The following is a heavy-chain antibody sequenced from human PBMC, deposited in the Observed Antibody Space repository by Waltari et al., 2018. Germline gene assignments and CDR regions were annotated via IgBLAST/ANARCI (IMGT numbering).Heavy chain of an antibody. V-gene: IGHV3-7*01. CDR3: AREGAAAALQWYFDL. Sequence: GASVKGRFTISRDNAKNSLYLQMNSLRAEDTAVYYCAREGAAAALQWYFDLWGRGTLVTVSS. J-gene: IGHJ2*01. D-gene: IGHD6-13*01.